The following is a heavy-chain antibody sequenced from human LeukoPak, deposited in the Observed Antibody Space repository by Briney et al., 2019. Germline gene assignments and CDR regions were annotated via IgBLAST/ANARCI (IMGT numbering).Heavy chain of an antibody. CDR2: IGGTGSST. V-gene: IGHV3-23*01. CDR3: AKAPRGAEDY. J-gene: IGHJ4*02. Sequence: GGSLRLSWAASGFTFSTYAMSWVRQAPGKGLEWVSAIGGTGSSTYFADSVKGRFTISRDNSKNTLYLQMNSLRAEDTAVYYCAKAPRGAEDYWGQGTLVTVSS. D-gene: IGHD4/OR15-4a*01. CDR1: GFTFSTYA.